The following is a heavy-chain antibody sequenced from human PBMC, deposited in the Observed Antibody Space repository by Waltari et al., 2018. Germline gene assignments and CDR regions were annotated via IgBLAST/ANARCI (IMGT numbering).Heavy chain of an antibody. D-gene: IGHD4-17*01. CDR3: APPPFGDFPLPT. Sequence: QLVESGGGLVKPGGSLRLTCAASGFAFSSYTMTWVRQAPGKGREWVSAISGSVGSTYYADSVKGRFTIPRDNGKNSLFLQMSSLSAEDTAVYYCAPPPFGDFPLPTWGQGTMVTV. CDR1: GFAFSSYT. CDR2: ISGSVGST. J-gene: IGHJ3*01. V-gene: IGHV3-21*06.